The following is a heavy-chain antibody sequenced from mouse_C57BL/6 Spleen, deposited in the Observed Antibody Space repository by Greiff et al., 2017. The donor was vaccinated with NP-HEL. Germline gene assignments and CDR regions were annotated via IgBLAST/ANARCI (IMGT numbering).Heavy chain of an antibody. CDR3: TTAYYYGSSYGFAY. Sequence: VQLQQSGAELVRPGASVKLSCTASGFNIKDDYMHWVKQRPEQGLEWIGWIDPENGDTEYASKFQGKATITADTSSNTAYLQLSSLTSEDTAVYYCTTAYYYGSSYGFAYWGRGTLVTVSA. D-gene: IGHD1-1*01. V-gene: IGHV14-4*01. CDR2: IDPENGDT. J-gene: IGHJ3*01. CDR1: GFNIKDDY.